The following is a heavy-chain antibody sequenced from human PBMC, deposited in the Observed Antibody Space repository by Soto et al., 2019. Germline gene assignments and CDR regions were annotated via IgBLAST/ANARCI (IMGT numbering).Heavy chain of an antibody. CDR3: ARLPNYYGSGSFPDY. J-gene: IGHJ4*02. V-gene: IGHV3-7*03. D-gene: IGHD3-10*01. Sequence: PGGSLRLSCAASGFTFSSHSMSWVRQAPGKGLEGVANIKQDGGGRYYVDSVKGRFTISRDNARSSLYLQLGSLRAEDTAVYYCARLPNYYGSGSFPDYWGQGTLVTVSS. CDR2: IKQDGGGR. CDR1: GFTFSSHS.